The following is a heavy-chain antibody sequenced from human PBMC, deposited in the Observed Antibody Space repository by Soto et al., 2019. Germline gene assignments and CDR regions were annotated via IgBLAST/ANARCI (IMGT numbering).Heavy chain of an antibody. CDR3: ARHPISSGWYEDNWFDP. Sequence: PGESLKISCNGSGYSFTSYWISWVRQMPGKGLEWMGRIDPSDSYTNYSPSFQGHVTISADKSISTAYLQWSSLKASDTAMYYCARHPISSGWYEDNWFDPWGQGTLVTVSS. CDR1: GYSFTSYW. D-gene: IGHD6-19*01. CDR2: IDPSDSYT. V-gene: IGHV5-10-1*01. J-gene: IGHJ5*02.